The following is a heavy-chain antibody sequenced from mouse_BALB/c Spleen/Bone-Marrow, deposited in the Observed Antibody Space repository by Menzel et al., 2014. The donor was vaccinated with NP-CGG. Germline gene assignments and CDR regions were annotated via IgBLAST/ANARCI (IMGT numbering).Heavy chain of an antibody. J-gene: IGHJ3*01. CDR2: IYPGSGST. D-gene: IGHD2-12*01. Sequence: LQQSGSDLVRPGASVKLSCKASGYTFTPYWIHWMKQRPGQGLEWIGNIYPGSGSTNYDEYFKSKATLTVDTSSSTAYMQLSSLTSEDSAVYYCTRGGRPPFAYWGQGTLVTVSA. CDR1: GYTFTPYW. V-gene: IGHV1S22*01. CDR3: TRGGRPPFAY.